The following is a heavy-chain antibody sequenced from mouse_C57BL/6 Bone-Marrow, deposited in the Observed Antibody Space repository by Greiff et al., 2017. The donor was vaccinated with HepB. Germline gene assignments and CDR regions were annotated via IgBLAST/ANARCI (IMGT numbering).Heavy chain of an antibody. CDR1: GYTFTDYY. V-gene: IGHV1-19*01. Sequence: EVQLQQSGPVLVKPGASVKMSCKASGYTFTDYYMNWVKQSHGKSLEWIGVINPYNGGTSYNQKFKGKATLTVDKSSSTAYMELNRLTSEDSAVYYCARTGLYYAMDYWGQGTSVTVSS. J-gene: IGHJ4*01. D-gene: IGHD3-1*01. CDR3: ARTGLYYAMDY. CDR2: INPYNGGT.